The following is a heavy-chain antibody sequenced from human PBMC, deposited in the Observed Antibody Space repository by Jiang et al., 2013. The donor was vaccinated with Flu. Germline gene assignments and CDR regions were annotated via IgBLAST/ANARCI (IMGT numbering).Heavy chain of an antibody. CDR2: T. CDR3: ATERGSFDI. Sequence: TRYAQNFQDRITMTRDTSTSTVYMDLSSLRSEDTAIYYCATERGSFDIWGQGTMVTVSS. J-gene: IGHJ3*02. V-gene: IGHV1-46*01.